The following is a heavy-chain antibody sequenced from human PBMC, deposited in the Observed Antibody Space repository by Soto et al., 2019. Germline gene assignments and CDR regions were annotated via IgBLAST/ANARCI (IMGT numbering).Heavy chain of an antibody. CDR1: GGTFSSYT. CDR2: IIPILGIA. CDR3: ARVFEVSGYDKNRFYF. Sequence: SVKVSCKASGGTFSSYTISWVRQAPGQGLEWMGRIIPILGIANYAQKFQGRVTITADKSTSTAYMELSSLRSEDTAVYYCARVFEVSGYDKNRFYFCGQGTLVIVSS. J-gene: IGHJ4*02. D-gene: IGHD5-12*01. V-gene: IGHV1-69*02.